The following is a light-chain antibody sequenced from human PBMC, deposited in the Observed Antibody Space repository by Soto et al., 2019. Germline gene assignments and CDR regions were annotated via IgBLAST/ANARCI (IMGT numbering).Light chain of an antibody. J-gene: IGKJ1*01. CDR1: QGISSY. CDR2: AAS. CDR3: QQYYSYPHT. Sequence: AIRMTQSPSSFSASTGDRVTITCLASQGISSYLAWYQQKPGKAPKLLIYAASTLQSGVPSRFSGSGSGTDFTLTISCLQSEDCATYYCQQYYSYPHTFGQGTKVEIK. V-gene: IGKV1-8*01.